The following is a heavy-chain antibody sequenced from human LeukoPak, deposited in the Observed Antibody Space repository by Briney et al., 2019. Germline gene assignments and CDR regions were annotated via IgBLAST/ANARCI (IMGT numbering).Heavy chain of an antibody. V-gene: IGHV3-15*01. CDR3: ATGSPMLDF. Sequence: GGSLRLSCAASGFIFSNGWMSWVRQAPGEGLGWVGRIKSKTTGGTIDCAAPVTGRFTISRDDSNHMLYLQINSLKTEDTAASYCATGSPMLDFWGQGTPVTVSS. J-gene: IGHJ4*02. CDR1: GFIFSNGW. CDR2: IKSKTTGGTI.